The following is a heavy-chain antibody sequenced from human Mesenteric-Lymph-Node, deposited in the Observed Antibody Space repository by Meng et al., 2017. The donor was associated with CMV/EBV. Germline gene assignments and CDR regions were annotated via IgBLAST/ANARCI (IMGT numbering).Heavy chain of an antibody. CDR2: VNPNSGGT. J-gene: IGHJ4*02. Sequence: ASVKVSCKVSGDTFTGYYMHWLRQAPGQGLEWMGWVNPNSGGTNYAQNFQGRVTMTRDTSISTAYMELSSLRSDDTAVYYCARGSPLTAFGYWGQGTLVTVSS. D-gene: IGHD1-14*01. CDR1: GDTFTGYY. V-gene: IGHV1-2*02. CDR3: ARGSPLTAFGY.